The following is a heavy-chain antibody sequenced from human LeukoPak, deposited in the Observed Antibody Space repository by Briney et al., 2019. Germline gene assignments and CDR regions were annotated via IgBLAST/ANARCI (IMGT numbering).Heavy chain of an antibody. CDR3: AKDAPVNIVVVPAANS. CDR1: GFTFSSYA. D-gene: IGHD2-2*01. Sequence: GGSLRPSCAASGFTFSSYAMSWVRQAPGKGLEWVSAISGSGGSTYYADSVKGRFTISRDNSKNTLYLQMNSLRAEDTAVYYCAKDAPVNIVVVPAANSWGQGTLVTVSS. CDR2: ISGSGGST. V-gene: IGHV3-23*01. J-gene: IGHJ4*02.